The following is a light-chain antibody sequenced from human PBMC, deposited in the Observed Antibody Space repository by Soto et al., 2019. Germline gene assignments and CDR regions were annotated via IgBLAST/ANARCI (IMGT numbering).Light chain of an antibody. V-gene: IGLV1-47*02. CDR3: ASWDDSLSGWV. Sequence: QSVLTQPPSASVTPGQRVTISCSGSGSSVGSNYVYWYQQLPGTAPKLLIYSNIQRPSGVPDRFSGSKSGTSASLAISGLRSEDEADYYCASWDDSLSGWVFGGGTQLTVL. J-gene: IGLJ3*02. CDR2: SNI. CDR1: GSSVGSNY.